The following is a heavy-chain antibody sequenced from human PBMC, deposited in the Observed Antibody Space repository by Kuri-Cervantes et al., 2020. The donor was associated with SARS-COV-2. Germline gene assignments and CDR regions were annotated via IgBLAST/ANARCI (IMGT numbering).Heavy chain of an antibody. CDR1: GFTFSSYA. D-gene: IGHD7-27*01. Sequence: GESLKISCAAPGFTFSSYAMSWVRQAPGKGLEWVSAISGSGGSTYYADSVKGRFTISRDNSKNTLYLQMNSLRAEDTAVYYCAKETTGDYYYMDVWGKGTTVTVSS. J-gene: IGHJ6*03. CDR2: ISGSGGST. V-gene: IGHV3-23*01. CDR3: AKETTGDYYYMDV.